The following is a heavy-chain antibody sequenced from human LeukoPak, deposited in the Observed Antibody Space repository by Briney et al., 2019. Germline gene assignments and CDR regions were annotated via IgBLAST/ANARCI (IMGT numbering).Heavy chain of an antibody. V-gene: IGHV3-20*04. Sequence: GGSLRLSCAASGFTFDDYGMSWVRQAPGKGLEWVSAINWNGGSTGYADSVKGRFTISRDNAKNSLYLQMNSLRAEDTAVYYCARDVDTAMVTGNWFDPWGQGTLVTVSS. CDR1: GFTFDDYG. CDR3: ARDVDTAMVTGNWFDP. CDR2: INWNGGST. D-gene: IGHD5-18*01. J-gene: IGHJ5*02.